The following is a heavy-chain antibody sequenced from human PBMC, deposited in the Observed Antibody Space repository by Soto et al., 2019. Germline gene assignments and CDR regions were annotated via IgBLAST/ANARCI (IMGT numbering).Heavy chain of an antibody. J-gene: IGHJ3*02. CDR2: ISSNGGST. CDR3: VTRKWGYYDILTGYYLDAFDI. Sequence: PGGSLRLSCSASGFTFSSHAMHWVRQAPGKGLEYVSAISSNGGSTYYADSVKGRFTISRDNSKNTLYLQMSSLRAEDTAVYYCVTRKWGYYDILTGYYLDAFDIWGQGTMVTVSS. D-gene: IGHD3-9*01. CDR1: GFTFSSHA. V-gene: IGHV3-64D*06.